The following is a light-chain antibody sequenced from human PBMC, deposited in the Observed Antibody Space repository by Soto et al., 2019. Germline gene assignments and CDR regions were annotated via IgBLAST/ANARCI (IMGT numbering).Light chain of an antibody. CDR2: GAS. CDR1: QTISGT. CDR3: QQYGSSPPIP. V-gene: IGKV3-15*01. Sequence: EIMMTQSPGTLSVSPGGRATLSCRASQTISGTLAWYQQKPGQAPRLLIHGASTRAPGFPARFSGSGSGTDFTLTISSLQSEDFAVYYCQQYGSSPPIPFGQGTRLEIK. J-gene: IGKJ5*01.